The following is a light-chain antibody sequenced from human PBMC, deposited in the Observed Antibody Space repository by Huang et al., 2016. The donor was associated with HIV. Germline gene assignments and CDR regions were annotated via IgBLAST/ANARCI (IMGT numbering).Light chain of an antibody. V-gene: IGKV1-39*01. CDR3: QQTYSMRT. Sequence: DIQMTQSPSSLSASVGDRVTITCRASQSISNYLNWYQQKPGKAPKLLIFGASTLQSGVPSRFSCSASGTDFTLTISSLHPEDFATYYCQQTYSMRTFGQGTKVEIK. J-gene: IGKJ1*01. CDR2: GAS. CDR1: QSISNY.